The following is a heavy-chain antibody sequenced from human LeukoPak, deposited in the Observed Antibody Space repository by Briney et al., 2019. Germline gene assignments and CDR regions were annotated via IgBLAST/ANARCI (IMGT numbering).Heavy chain of an antibody. CDR1: GYSISTSYY. CDR2: INYSGST. V-gene: IGHV4-38-2*02. CDR3: ARDGSSAVADY. J-gene: IGHJ4*02. Sequence: PSETLSLTCTVSGYSISTSYYWGWIRQPPGKGLGWIGSINYSGSTYHNPSLKSRVTMSVDTSNNQFSLKLSSVTAADTAVYYCARDGSSAVADYWGQGTLVTVSS. D-gene: IGHD6-19*01.